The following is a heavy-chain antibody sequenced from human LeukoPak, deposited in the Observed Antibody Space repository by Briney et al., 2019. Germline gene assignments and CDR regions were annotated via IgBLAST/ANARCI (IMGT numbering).Heavy chain of an antibody. J-gene: IGHJ2*01. V-gene: IGHV4-61*02. Sequence: SETLSLTCTGSGGSISSGSYYWRWLRQPAGKGLEWIGRIYTSGSTNYTPSLKSRVTISVDTSKNQFSLKLSSVTAADTAVYYCARDQTSAADLTWYFDLWGRGTLVTVSS. CDR1: GGSISSGSYY. CDR2: IYTSGST. CDR3: ARDQTSAADLTWYFDL. D-gene: IGHD6-13*01.